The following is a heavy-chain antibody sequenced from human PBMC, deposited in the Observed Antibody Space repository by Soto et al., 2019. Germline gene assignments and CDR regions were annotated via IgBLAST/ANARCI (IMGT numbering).Heavy chain of an antibody. CDR1: GFTFSSYW. D-gene: IGHD3-3*01. J-gene: IGHJ6*02. CDR2: INSDGSST. V-gene: IGHV3-74*01. Sequence: GGSLRLSCAASGFTFSSYWMHWVRQAPGKGLVWVSRINSDGSSTSYADSVKGRFTISRDNAKNTLYLQMNSLRAEDTAVYYCARDLHADYDFWSGYYSMDVWGQGTTVTVSS. CDR3: ARDLHADYDFWSGYYSMDV.